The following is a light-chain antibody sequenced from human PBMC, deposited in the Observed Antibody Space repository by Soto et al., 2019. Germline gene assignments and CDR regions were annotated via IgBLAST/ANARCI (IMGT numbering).Light chain of an antibody. CDR3: QQYTDWPTT. J-gene: IGKJ1*01. CDR2: DAS. V-gene: IGKV3-15*01. CDR1: QSVSNN. Sequence: EIVLTQSPATLSLSPGERATLSCRASQSVSNNYLAWYQQRPGQAPRLLIYDASTRATGVPARFSGGGSGTDFTLTVTSLQSEDFGIYYCQQYTDWPTTFGQGTKV.